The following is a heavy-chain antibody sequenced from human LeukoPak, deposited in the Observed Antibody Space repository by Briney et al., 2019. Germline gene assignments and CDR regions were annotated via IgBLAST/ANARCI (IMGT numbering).Heavy chain of an antibody. V-gene: IGHV3-21*04. CDR2: ISSSSSYI. Sequence: GGSLRLSCAASGFTFSSYSMNWVRQAPGKGLEWVSSISSSSSYIYYADSVKGRFTISRDNAKNSLYLQMNSLRAEDTALYYCARGSGSSWYFYFDYWGQGTLVTVSS. CDR3: ARGSGSSWYFYFDY. J-gene: IGHJ4*02. CDR1: GFTFSSYS. D-gene: IGHD6-13*01.